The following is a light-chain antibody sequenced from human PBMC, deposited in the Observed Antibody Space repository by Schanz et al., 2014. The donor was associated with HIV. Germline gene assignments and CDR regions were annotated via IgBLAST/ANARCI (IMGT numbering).Light chain of an antibody. CDR3: QSYDSSLSGNVV. Sequence: SALTQPPSASGSPGQSVTISCTGTSSDVGGYKYPSWYQHPPGKAPKRLIYEVSKRPLGVPDRFSGSKSGTSASLAITGLQAEDEADYYCQSYDSSLSGNVVFGGGTKLTVL. J-gene: IGLJ2*01. CDR2: EVS. CDR1: SSDVGGYKY. V-gene: IGLV2-8*01.